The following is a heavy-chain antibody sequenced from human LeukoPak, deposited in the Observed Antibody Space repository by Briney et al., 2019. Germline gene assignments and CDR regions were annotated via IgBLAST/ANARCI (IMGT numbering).Heavy chain of an antibody. CDR2: ISSSSSSI. V-gene: IGHV3-21*01. CDR1: GFTFGSYS. CDR3: AREGTQYSGSNNY. D-gene: IGHD1-26*01. Sequence: TAGGSLRLSCAASGFTFGSYSMNCVRQAPGKGLEWVSSISSSSSSIYYADSVKGRFTISRDHAKNSLYLQMNSLRDEDTAVYYCAREGTQYSGSNNYWGQGTLVTVSS. J-gene: IGHJ4*02.